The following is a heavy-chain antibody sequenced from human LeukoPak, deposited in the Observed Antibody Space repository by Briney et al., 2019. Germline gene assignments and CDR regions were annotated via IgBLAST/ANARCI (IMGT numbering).Heavy chain of an antibody. V-gene: IGHV3-53*01. D-gene: IGHD3-3*01. CDR1: GFTVSSNY. CDR3: AKDRARGYYDFWSGSCFDY. Sequence: GGSLRLSCAASGFTVSSNYMSWVRQAPGKGLEWVSVIYSGGSTYYADSVKGRFTISRDNSKNTLYLQMNSLRAEDTAVYYCAKDRARGYYDFWSGSCFDYWGQGTLVTVSS. J-gene: IGHJ4*02. CDR2: IYSGGST.